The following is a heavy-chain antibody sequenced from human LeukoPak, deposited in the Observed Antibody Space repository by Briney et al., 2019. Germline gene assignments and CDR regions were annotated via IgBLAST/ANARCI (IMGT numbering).Heavy chain of an antibody. V-gene: IGHV4-34*01. J-gene: IGHJ5*02. CDR1: GGSFSGYY. D-gene: IGHD6-19*01. Sequence: SETLSLTCAVYGGSFSGYYWSWIRQPPGKGLEWIGEINHSGSTNYNPSLKSRVTISVDTSKNQFSLKLSSVTAADTAVYYCARSYSSGWYGWFDPWGQGTLVTVSS. CDR2: INHSGST. CDR3: ARSYSSGWYGWFDP.